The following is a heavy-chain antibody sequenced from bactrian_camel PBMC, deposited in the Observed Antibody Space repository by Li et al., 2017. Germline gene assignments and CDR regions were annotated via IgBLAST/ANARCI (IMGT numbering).Heavy chain of an antibody. Sequence: VQLVESGGGSVQARGSLRLSCAASGFTFSTYDMSWVRQAPGKGLEWVSAINSGGGSTYYADSVKGRFTISQDNARNTLYLQMNSLKPEDTANYYCAADFLQYCKTTRLTYWGQGTQVTVS. J-gene: IGHJ4*01. CDR3: AADFLQYCKTTRLTY. CDR2: INSGGGST. D-gene: IGHD2*01. V-gene: IGHV3S40*01. CDR1: GFTFSTYD.